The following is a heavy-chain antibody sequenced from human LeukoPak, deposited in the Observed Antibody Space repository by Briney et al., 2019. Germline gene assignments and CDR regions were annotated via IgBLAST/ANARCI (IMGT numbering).Heavy chain of an antibody. D-gene: IGHD6-19*01. Sequence: PGGSLRLSCAASGFTFSSYWMSWVRQAPGKGLEWVANIKQDGSEKYYADSVKGRFTISRDNSKNTLYLQMNSLRAEDTAVYYCAREYGQWLPKYYFDYWGQGTLVTVSS. V-gene: IGHV3-7*01. CDR3: AREYGQWLPKYYFDY. CDR1: GFTFSSYW. CDR2: IKQDGSEK. J-gene: IGHJ4*02.